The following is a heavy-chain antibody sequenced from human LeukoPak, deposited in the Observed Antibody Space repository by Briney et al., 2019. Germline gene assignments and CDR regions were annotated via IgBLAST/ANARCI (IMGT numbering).Heavy chain of an antibody. CDR1: GYSFTGYY. Sequence: ASVKVSCKASGYSFTGYYMHWVRQAPGQGLEWMGLINPTGGSTGYAQKFQGRVTMTRDMSTSTDYMELSSLRSEDTAIYYCARDNSVGDNAWWFDPWGQGTLVTVSS. D-gene: IGHD1-26*01. J-gene: IGHJ5*02. CDR2: INPTGGST. V-gene: IGHV1-46*01. CDR3: ARDNSVGDNAWWFDP.